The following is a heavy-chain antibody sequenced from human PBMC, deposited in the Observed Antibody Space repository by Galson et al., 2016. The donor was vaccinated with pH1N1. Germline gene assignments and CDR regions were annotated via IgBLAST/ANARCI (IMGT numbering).Heavy chain of an antibody. Sequence: SLRLSCAASGFTFSGYWMSWVRQAPGKGLEWVANINQEGSEKYYADSVKGRFTISRDNAKNSLYLHMDSLRAEDTAVYYCARVGAYADYHANKWFDPWGQGILVTVSS. J-gene: IGHJ5*02. D-gene: IGHD4/OR15-4a*01. CDR3: ARVGAYADYHANKWFDP. CDR2: INQEGSEK. V-gene: IGHV3-7*01. CDR1: GFTFSGYW.